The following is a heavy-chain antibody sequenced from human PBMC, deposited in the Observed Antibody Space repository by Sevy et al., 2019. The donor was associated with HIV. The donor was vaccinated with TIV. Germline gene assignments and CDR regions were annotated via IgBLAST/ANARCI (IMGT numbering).Heavy chain of an antibody. Sequence: SETLSLSCTVSGDSINSISYYWGWIRQPPGKGLEWIGSIYYSGTTYYNPSLKSRVTISVDTSENQFSLKLSSVTAADTAVYYCARQATSSSSYFLQAWGQGTLVTVSS. CDR1: GDSINSISYY. CDR2: IYYSGTT. CDR3: ARQATSSSSYFLQA. V-gene: IGHV4-39*01. J-gene: IGHJ5*02. D-gene: IGHD6-13*01.